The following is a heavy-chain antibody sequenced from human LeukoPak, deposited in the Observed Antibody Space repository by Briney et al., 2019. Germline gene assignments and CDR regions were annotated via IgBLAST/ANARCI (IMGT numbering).Heavy chain of an antibody. V-gene: IGHV3-73*01. CDR1: GLTFSGSA. CDR3: TRPAGTGDY. CDR2: IRSKANSYAT. D-gene: IGHD6-13*01. Sequence: GGSLRLSCAASGLTFSGSAMHWVRQASGKGLEWVGRIRSKANSYATAYAASVKGRFTISRDDSKNTAYLQMNSLKTEDTAVYYCTRPAGTGDYWGQGTLVTVSS. J-gene: IGHJ4*02.